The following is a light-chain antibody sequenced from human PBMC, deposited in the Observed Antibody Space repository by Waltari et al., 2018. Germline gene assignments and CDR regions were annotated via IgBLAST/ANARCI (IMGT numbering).Light chain of an antibody. CDR2: KAS. Sequence: DIQMTQSPSTLSAPVGDRVTITCRASQSIRSWLAWYQQKPGKAPKLLIYKASGVGSGVPSRFSGSGSGTEFTLTISSLQPDDFATDYCQQYNSYSPFTVGPWTKVDIK. CDR3: QQYNSYSPFT. V-gene: IGKV1-5*03. CDR1: QSIRSW. J-gene: IGKJ3*01.